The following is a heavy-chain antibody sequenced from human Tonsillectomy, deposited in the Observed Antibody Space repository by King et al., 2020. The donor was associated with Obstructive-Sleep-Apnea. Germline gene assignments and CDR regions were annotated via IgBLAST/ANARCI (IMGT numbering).Heavy chain of an antibody. CDR2: IYYSGST. CDR3: ARVKFEYSSGYYYFDY. Sequence: QLQESGPGLVKPSETLSLTCTVSGGSISSYYWSWIRQPPGKGLEWVGYIYYSGSTNYNPSLKSRVTISVDTSKNQFSLKLSSVTAADTAVYYLARVKFEYSSGYYYFDYWGQGTLVTVSS. V-gene: IGHV4-59*01. J-gene: IGHJ4*02. D-gene: IGHD3-22*01. CDR1: GGSISSYY.